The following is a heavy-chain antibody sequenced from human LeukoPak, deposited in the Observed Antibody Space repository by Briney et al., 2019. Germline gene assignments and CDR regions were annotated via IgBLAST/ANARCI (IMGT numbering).Heavy chain of an antibody. CDR3: AKGKGNSGWYLFDY. D-gene: IGHD6-19*01. J-gene: IGHJ4*02. V-gene: IGHV3-9*01. CDR1: GFTFDDYA. CDR2: ISWNSGSI. Sequence: GGSLRLSCAASGFTFDDYAMHWVRHAPGKGLEWVSGISWNSGSIGYADSVKGRFTISRDNAKNSLYLQMNSLRAEDTALYYCAKGKGNSGWYLFDYWGQGTLVTVSS.